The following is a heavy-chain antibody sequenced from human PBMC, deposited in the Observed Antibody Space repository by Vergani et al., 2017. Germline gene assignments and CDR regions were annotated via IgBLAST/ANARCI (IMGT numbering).Heavy chain of an antibody. Sequence: QLQLQESGPGLVKPSATQSLTCSVSGASIRSSNYYWGWLRQPPGKGLELIASIYYSGSTYYNPSLKSRVTISVDPSRNQFSRKLSSVTAADTAVYFCARHSTVEWLVKLGWIDPWGQGILVTVSS. J-gene: IGHJ5*02. CDR1: GASIRSSNYY. V-gene: IGHV4-39*01. D-gene: IGHD6-19*01. CDR2: IYYSGST. CDR3: ARHSTVEWLVKLGWIDP.